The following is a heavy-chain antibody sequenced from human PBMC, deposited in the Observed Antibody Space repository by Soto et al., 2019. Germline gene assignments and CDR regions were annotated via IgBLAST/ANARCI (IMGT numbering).Heavy chain of an antibody. J-gene: IGHJ4*02. Sequence: PGGSLRLSCAASGFTFSSYDMHWVRQATRKGLEWVSAIGTAGDTYYPGSVKGRFTISRENAKNSLYLQMNSLRAGDTAVYYCARASNGGLDYWGQGTLVTVPS. CDR2: IGTAGDT. CDR3: ARASNGGLDY. D-gene: IGHD3-10*01. CDR1: GFTFSSYD. V-gene: IGHV3-13*01.